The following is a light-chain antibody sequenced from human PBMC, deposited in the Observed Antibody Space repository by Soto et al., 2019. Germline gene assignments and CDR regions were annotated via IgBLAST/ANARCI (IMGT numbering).Light chain of an antibody. V-gene: IGKV1-33*01. CDR3: QQYDSYSQT. CDR2: DAS. J-gene: IGKJ1*01. Sequence: DIQMTQSPSSLSASVGDRVTITCQASQDISNYLNWYQQKPGKAPKLLIYDASNLETGVPSRFSGSGSGTEFTLTISSLQPDDFATDYCQQYDSYSQTFGQGTKVDIK. CDR1: QDISNY.